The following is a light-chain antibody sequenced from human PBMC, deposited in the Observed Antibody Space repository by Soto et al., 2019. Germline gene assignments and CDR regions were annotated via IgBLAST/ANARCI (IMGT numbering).Light chain of an antibody. CDR3: QQYGSSPKLT. V-gene: IGKV3-20*01. CDR1: QSVSSSY. CDR2: GAS. J-gene: IGKJ4*01. Sequence: EIVFTQSPGTLSLSPGERATLSCRASQSVSSSYLAWYQQKPGQAPRLLIYGASSRATGIPDRFSGSGSGTDFTLTISRLEPEDFAVYYCQQYGSSPKLTFGGGTKVDI.